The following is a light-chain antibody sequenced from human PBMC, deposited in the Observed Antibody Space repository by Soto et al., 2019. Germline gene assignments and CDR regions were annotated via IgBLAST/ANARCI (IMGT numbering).Light chain of an antibody. CDR3: QVWDSSSDRV. Sequence: SYELTQPPSVSVAPGKTARITCGGNNIGSKSGHWYQQKPGQAPVLVIFYDSDRPSGIPERFSGATSGNTATLTISRVEAEDEADYYCQVWDSSSDRVFGGGTKLTVL. J-gene: IGLJ2*01. CDR1: NIGSKS. V-gene: IGLV3-21*04. CDR2: YDS.